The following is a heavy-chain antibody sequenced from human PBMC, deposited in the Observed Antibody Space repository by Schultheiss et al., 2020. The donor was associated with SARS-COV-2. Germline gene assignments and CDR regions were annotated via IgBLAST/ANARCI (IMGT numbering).Heavy chain of an antibody. D-gene: IGHD1-7*01. CDR3: ARDKELDY. CDR2: ISYDGSNK. V-gene: IGHV3-30*01. J-gene: IGHJ4*02. CDR1: GFTFSSYA. Sequence: GGSLRLSCAASGFTFSSYAMHWVRQAPGKGLEWVAVISYDGSNKYYADSVKGRFTISRDNSKNTLYLQMNSLRAEDTAVYYCARDKELDYWGQGTLVTVSS.